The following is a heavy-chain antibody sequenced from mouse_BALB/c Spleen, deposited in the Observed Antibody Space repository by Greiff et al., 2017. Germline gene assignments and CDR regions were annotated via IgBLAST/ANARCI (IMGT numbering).Heavy chain of an antibody. CDR3: APNYYGYFAY. CDR1: GYTFTSYW. CDR2: INPSTGYT. V-gene: IGHV1-7*01. J-gene: IGHJ3*01. D-gene: IGHD1-1*01. Sequence: QVQLQQSGAELAKPGASVKMSCKASGYTFTSYWMHWVKQRPGQGLEWIGYINPSTGYTEYNQKFKDKATLTADKSSSTAYMQLSSLTSEDSAVYYCAPNYYGYFAYWGQGTLVTVSA.